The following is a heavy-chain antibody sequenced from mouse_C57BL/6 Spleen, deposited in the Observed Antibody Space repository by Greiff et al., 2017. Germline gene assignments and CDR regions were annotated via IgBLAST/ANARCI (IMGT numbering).Heavy chain of an antibody. V-gene: IGHV1-82*01. D-gene: IGHD1-1*01. CDR2: IYPGDGDT. CDR1: GYAFSSSW. Sequence: QVQLQQYGPELVKPGASVKISCKASGYAFSSSWMNWVKQRPGKGLEWIGRIYPGDGDTNYNGKFKGKATLTADKSSSTAYMQLSSLTSEDSAVYFCAREGDYYGSSYGFAYWGQGTLVTVSA. CDR3: AREGDYYGSSYGFAY. J-gene: IGHJ3*01.